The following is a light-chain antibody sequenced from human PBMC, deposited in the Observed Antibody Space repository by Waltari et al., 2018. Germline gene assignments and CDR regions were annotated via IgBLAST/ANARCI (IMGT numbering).Light chain of an antibody. Sequence: QSVLTQPPSVSAAPGQKVTISCSGSSPNIGDNYVCWFQQFPGTAPKLLIYDNNKRPSGIPDRFSGSRSGTSATLGITGLQTGDEADYYCGTWDSSLRAYVFGSGTMLTVL. CDR1: SPNIGDNY. CDR3: GTWDSSLRAYV. V-gene: IGLV1-51*01. J-gene: IGLJ1*01. CDR2: DNN.